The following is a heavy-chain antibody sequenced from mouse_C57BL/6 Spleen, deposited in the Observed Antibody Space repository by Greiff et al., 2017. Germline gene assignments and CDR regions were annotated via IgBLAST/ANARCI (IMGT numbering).Heavy chain of an antibody. D-gene: IGHD1-1*01. CDR1: GYTFTDYY. V-gene: IGHV1-26*01. CDR2: INPNNGGT. Sequence: VQLKQSGPELVKPGASVKISCKASGYTFTDYYMNWVKQSHGKSLEWIGDINPNNGGTSYNQKFKGKATLTVDKSSSTAYMELRSLTSEDSAVYYCARALLLLRPLYAMDYWGQGTSVTVSS. J-gene: IGHJ4*01. CDR3: ARALLLLRPLYAMDY.